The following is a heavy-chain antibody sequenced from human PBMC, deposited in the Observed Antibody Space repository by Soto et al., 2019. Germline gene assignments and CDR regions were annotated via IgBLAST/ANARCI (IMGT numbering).Heavy chain of an antibody. J-gene: IGHJ6*02. D-gene: IGHD3-3*01. V-gene: IGHV1-18*01. Sequence: QVQLVQSGAEVKKPGASVKVSCKASGYTFTSYGISWVRQAPGQGLEWMGWISAYNGNTNYAQKLQGRVTMTTDTSTSTGYMELRSLRSDGTAVYYCARDYDFWSGYKIPRDVWGHGTTVTVSS. CDR3: ARDYDFWSGYKIPRDV. CDR2: ISAYNGNT. CDR1: GYTFTSYG.